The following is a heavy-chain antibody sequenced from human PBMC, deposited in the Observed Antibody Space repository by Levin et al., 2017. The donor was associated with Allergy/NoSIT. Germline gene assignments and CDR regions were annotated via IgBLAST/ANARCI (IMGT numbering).Heavy chain of an antibody. J-gene: IGHJ6*02. D-gene: IGHD5-18*01. Sequence: SGPTLVKPTQTLTLTCTFSGFSLSTSGMCVSWIRQSPGKALEWLARIDWDDDKYYSTSLKTRLTISKDTSKNQVVLTMTNMEPVDTATYYCARIPHLGYNYGYYYGMDVWGQGTTVTVSS. CDR1: GFSLSTSGMC. V-gene: IGHV2-70*11. CDR2: IDWDDDK. CDR3: ARIPHLGYNYGYYYGMDV.